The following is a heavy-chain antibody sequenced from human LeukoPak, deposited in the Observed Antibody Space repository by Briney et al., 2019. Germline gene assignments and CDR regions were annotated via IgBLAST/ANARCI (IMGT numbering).Heavy chain of an antibody. J-gene: IGHJ3*02. CDR2: ISSSSTTI. Sequence: GGSLRLSCAASGFTFSSYAMNWVRQAPGKGLEWVSYISSSSTTINYADSVKGRFTISRDNVMNSLYLQMNSLRAEDTAVYYCARDGHNYGRYGLDIWGQGTMVTVSS. CDR1: GFTFSSYA. D-gene: IGHD5-18*01. CDR3: ARDGHNYGRYGLDI. V-gene: IGHV3-48*01.